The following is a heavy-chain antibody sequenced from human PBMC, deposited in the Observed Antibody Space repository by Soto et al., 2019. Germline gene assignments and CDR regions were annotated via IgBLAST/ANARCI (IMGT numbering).Heavy chain of an antibody. Sequence: ESGGGVVQPGRSLRLSCAASGFTFSSYGMHWFRQAPGKGLEWVAVISYDGSNKYYADSVTGRFTISRDNSKNTLYLQMNSLRAEDTAVYYCAKELPAASNCGMDVWGQGTTVTVSS. CDR1: GFTFSSYG. CDR3: AKELPAASNCGMDV. V-gene: IGHV3-30*18. J-gene: IGHJ6*02. D-gene: IGHD2-2*01. CDR2: ISYDGSNK.